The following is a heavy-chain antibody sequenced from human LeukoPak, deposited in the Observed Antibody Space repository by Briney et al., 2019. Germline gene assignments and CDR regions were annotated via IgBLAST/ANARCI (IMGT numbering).Heavy chain of an antibody. Sequence: GESLKISCKGSGYSFTSYWIGWVRQMPGKGLEWMGIIYPGDSDTRYSPSFQGQVTISADKSISTAYLQWSSLKASDTAMYYCARQTQDIVEVPAAREGWFDPWGQGTLVTVSS. CDR3: ARQTQDIVEVPAAREGWFDP. CDR1: GYSFTSYW. D-gene: IGHD2-2*01. J-gene: IGHJ5*02. CDR2: IYPGDSDT. V-gene: IGHV5-51*01.